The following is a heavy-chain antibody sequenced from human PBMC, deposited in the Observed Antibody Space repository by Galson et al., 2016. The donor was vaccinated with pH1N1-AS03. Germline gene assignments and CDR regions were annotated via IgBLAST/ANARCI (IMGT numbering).Heavy chain of an antibody. J-gene: IGHJ4*02. Sequence: SLRLSCAASGFTFSTYAMGWVRQAPGKGLEWVSALGGSGSSTFYADFVKGRFTVSRDNSKNTLYLQLNSLRAEDTAVYSCAKFRGGHYPQYYFDYWGQGALVTVSS. V-gene: IGHV3-23*01. CDR2: LGGSGSST. D-gene: IGHD2-15*01. CDR3: AKFRGGHYPQYYFDY. CDR1: GFTFSTYA.